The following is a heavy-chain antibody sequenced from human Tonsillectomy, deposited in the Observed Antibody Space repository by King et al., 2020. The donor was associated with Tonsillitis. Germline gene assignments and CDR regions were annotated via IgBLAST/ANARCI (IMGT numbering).Heavy chain of an antibody. Sequence: VQLVESGGGLVQPGGSLRLSCAASGFSFSDYWMSWVRQAPGKGPEWVGNIKYKGWETYYVDSVKGRFTFSRDNAQNSLYLQMNSLTVEDTATYYCARDRGEGYNWRDPFDVWGQGTVVVVSS. CDR2: IKYKGWET. CDR3: ARDRGEGYNWRDPFDV. CDR1: GFSFSDYW. V-gene: IGHV3-7*01. J-gene: IGHJ3*01. D-gene: IGHD5-24*01.